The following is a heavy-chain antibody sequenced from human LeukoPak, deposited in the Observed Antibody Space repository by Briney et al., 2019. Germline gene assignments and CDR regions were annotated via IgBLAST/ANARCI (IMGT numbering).Heavy chain of an antibody. Sequence: SVKVSCKASGGTSSSYAISWVRQAPGQGLEWMGGIIPIFGTANYAQKFQGRVTITADESTSTTYMELSSLRSEDTAVYYCARDLFGLRSYCSGGSCYSIDYWGQGTLVTVSS. D-gene: IGHD2-15*01. CDR1: GGTSSSYA. J-gene: IGHJ4*02. V-gene: IGHV1-69*13. CDR2: IIPIFGTA. CDR3: ARDLFGLRSYCSGGSCYSIDY.